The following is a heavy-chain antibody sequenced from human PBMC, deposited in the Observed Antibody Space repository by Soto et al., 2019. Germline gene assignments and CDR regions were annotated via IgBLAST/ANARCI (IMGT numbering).Heavy chain of an antibody. CDR1: GGSITRNDHY. V-gene: IGHV4-39*01. CDR2: IKSSGST. CDR3: ARLGSSGWYQGSYFDY. Sequence: QLQLQESGPGLVRPSETLSLICTVSGGSITRNDHYWGWIRQSPGKGLEWIGDIKSSGSTNCNLSLKSRVSMSVETSKNQFSLKMNSVTAADTAVYYCARLGSSGWYQGSYFDYWGQGTLVTVSS. J-gene: IGHJ4*02. D-gene: IGHD6-19*01.